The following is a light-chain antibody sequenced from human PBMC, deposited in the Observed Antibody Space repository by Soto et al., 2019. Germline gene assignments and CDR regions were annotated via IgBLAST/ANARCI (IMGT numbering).Light chain of an antibody. CDR1: SSDLGTYHF. V-gene: IGLV2-14*01. CDR3: SSYTSTATRV. Sequence: QSALTQPASVSGSPGQSITISCTGTSSDLGTYHFVSWYQQHPDKAPKLMIYEVSNRPSGVSDRFSGSKSGNTASLTISGLQAEDEADYYCSSYTSTATRVFGGGTKLTVL. J-gene: IGLJ3*02. CDR2: EVS.